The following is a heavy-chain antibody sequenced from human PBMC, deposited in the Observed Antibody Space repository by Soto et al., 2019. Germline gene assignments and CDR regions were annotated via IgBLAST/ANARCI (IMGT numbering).Heavy chain of an antibody. CDR2: IDTRGGST. Sequence: QAQLVQSGAEVKKPGASANISCKASGYTFTRYNIHWVRQAPGQGLEWMGIIDTRGGSTDYTQGFQGRVTMTRDTSTGTVYMHLSSLGSEDTAIYYCARDLPRDLVRGSFDIWGQGTMVTVSS. V-gene: IGHV1-46*01. J-gene: IGHJ3*02. CDR1: GYTFTRYN. CDR3: ARDLPRDLVRGSFDI. D-gene: IGHD3-10*01.